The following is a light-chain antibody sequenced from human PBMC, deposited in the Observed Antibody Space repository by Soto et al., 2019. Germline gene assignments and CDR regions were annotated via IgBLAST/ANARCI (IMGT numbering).Light chain of an antibody. J-gene: IGKJ1*01. Sequence: EIVVTQSPATLSFYPVEIATLSCRASQSVSSYLAWYQQKPGQAPRLLIYDASTRATGIPARFSGSGSGTDFTLTITSLEPEDFAVYYCQQRSNWPPTFGQGTKVDIK. CDR3: QQRSNWPPT. CDR1: QSVSSY. CDR2: DAS. V-gene: IGKV3-11*01.